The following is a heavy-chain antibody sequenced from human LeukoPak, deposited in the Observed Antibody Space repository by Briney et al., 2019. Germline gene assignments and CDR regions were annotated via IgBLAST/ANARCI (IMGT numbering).Heavy chain of an antibody. V-gene: IGHV3-23*01. D-gene: IGHD1-1*01. CDR1: GFTSSSYA. CDR2: ISGSGVST. Sequence: PGGSLRLSCAASGFTSSSYAMSWVRQAPGEGLEWVSGISGSGVSTYYADSVKGRFTISRDNSKNTLYLQMNSLRAEDTAVYYCAKGLERESRLDSWGQGTLVTVSS. J-gene: IGHJ5*01. CDR3: AKGLERESRLDS.